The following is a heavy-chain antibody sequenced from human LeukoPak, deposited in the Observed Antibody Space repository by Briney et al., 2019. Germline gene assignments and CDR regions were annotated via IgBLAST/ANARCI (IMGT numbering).Heavy chain of an antibody. CDR2: MNPNSGNT. CDR1: GYTFTSYD. CDR3: ARGRRIKRFVLMAAFWDYYMDV. J-gene: IGHJ6*03. V-gene: IGHV1-8*01. Sequence: ASVKVSCKASGYTFTSYDINRVRQATGQGLEWMGWMNPNSGNTGYAQKFQGRVTMTRNTFISTACMELSSLRSEDTAVYYCARGRRIKRFVLMAAFWDYYMDVWGKGTTVTVSS. D-gene: IGHD2-8*01.